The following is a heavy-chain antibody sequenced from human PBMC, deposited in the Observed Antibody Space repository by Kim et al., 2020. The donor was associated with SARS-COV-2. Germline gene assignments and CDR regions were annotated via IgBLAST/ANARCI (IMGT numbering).Heavy chain of an antibody. D-gene: IGHD3-10*01. V-gene: IGHV4-59*01. CDR3: ARAIYGSYNYYYYYGMDV. J-gene: IGHJ6*02. Sequence: KSRVTISVDTSKNQFSLKLSSVTAADTAVYYCARAIYGSYNYYYYYGMDVWGQGTTVTVSS.